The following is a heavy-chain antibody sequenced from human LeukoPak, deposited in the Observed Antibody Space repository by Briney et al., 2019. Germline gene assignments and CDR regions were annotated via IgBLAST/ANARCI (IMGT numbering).Heavy chain of an antibody. CDR1: GFTFNTYA. V-gene: IGHV3-23*01. CDR3: AKTTVGYSSGRYPGWPADC. CDR2: ICGSGGCT. J-gene: IGHJ4*02. D-gene: IGHD6-19*01. Sequence: PGGSLRLSCEASGFTFNTYAIYWVRQAPGKGLEWVSGICGSGGCTYYADSVKGRFPISTDNSKNTVYLQMNSLTADDTAVYYCAKTTVGYSSGRYPGWPADCWGQGTLVTVSS.